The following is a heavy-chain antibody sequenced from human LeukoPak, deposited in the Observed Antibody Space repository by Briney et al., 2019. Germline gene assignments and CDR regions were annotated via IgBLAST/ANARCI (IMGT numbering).Heavy chain of an antibody. D-gene: IGHD3-22*01. CDR1: GGTFSSYA. CDR2: IIPIFGTA. J-gene: IGHJ6*02. V-gene: IGHV1-69*13. Sequence: SVKVSCKASGGTFSSYAISWVRQAPGQGLEWMGGIIPIFGTANYAQKFQGRVTITADESTSTAYMELSSLRSEDTAVYYCARRHYYDSSSAIGMDVWGQGTTVTVSS. CDR3: ARRHYYDSSSAIGMDV.